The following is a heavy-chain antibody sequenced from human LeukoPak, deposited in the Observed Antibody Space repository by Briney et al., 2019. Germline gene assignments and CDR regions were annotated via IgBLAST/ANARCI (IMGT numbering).Heavy chain of an antibody. CDR3: ARDKYDSSGYGLWTVRNWFDP. J-gene: IGHJ5*02. Sequence: PSETLSLTCTVSGYSISNGYYWGWIRQPPGKGLEWIGSIYHSGSTYYNPSLKSRVTISVDTSKNQFSLKLSSVTAADTAVYYCARDKYDSSGYGLWTVRNWFDPWGQGTLVTVSS. V-gene: IGHV4-38-2*02. CDR1: GYSISNGYY. CDR2: IYHSGST. D-gene: IGHD3-22*01.